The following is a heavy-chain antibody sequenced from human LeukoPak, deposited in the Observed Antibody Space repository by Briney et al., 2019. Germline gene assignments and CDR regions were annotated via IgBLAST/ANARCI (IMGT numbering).Heavy chain of an antibody. CDR1: GFTFSSYA. J-gene: IGHJ4*02. Sequence: GGSLRLSCEASGFTFSSYAMSWVRQAPGKGLEWVSGISGSGGSTYYTDSVKGRFTISRDNSKNTLFLQVNSLRAEDTAVYYCAKGFDYYASGRPQYWGQGTLVTVSS. CDR3: AKGFDYYASGRPQY. V-gene: IGHV3-23*01. CDR2: ISGSGGST. D-gene: IGHD3-10*01.